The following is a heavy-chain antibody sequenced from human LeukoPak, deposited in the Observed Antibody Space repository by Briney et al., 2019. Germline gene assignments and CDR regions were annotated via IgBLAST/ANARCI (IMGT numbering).Heavy chain of an antibody. CDR1: GGSISSYY. J-gene: IGHJ2*01. D-gene: IGHD6-19*01. Sequence: SETLSLTCTVSGGSISSYYWSWIRQPAGKGLEWIGRIYTSGSTNYNPSLKSRVTMSVDTSKNQFSLKLSSVTAADTAVYCCARGERGIAVAGSYWYFDLWGRGTLVTVSS. CDR2: IYTSGST. CDR3: ARGERGIAVAGSYWYFDL. V-gene: IGHV4-4*07.